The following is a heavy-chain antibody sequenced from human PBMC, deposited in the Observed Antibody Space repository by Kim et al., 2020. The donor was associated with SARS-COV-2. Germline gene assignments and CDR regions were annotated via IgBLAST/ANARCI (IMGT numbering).Heavy chain of an antibody. V-gene: IGHV3-74*03. CDR1: GFTFGSYW. CDR2: IDSDGGSI. D-gene: IGHD6-19*01. J-gene: IGHJ4*02. Sequence: GGSLRLSCSASGFTFGSYWMHWVRQAPGKGLVWVSRIDSDGGSIKYAYSVKGRFTISRDNAKNTLYLQMNSLRAEDTAVYYCAKVRGSGWEAFDYWGQGTLVTVSS. CDR3: AKVRGSGWEAFDY.